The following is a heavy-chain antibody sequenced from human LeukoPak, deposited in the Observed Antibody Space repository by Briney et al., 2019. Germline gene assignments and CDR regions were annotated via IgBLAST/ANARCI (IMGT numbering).Heavy chain of an antibody. CDR2: ISGSGGST. CDR1: GFTYSSYA. J-gene: IGHJ5*02. V-gene: IGHV3-23*01. Sequence: GGPLRLSCAASGFTYSSYAMSWVRQGPGKGLEWVSAISGSGGSTYYADSVKGRLTISRDNSKNTLYLQMNSLRAEDTAVYYCAKGRYCSGGSCYSIGNWFDPWGQGTLVTVSS. D-gene: IGHD2-15*01. CDR3: AKGRYCSGGSCYSIGNWFDP.